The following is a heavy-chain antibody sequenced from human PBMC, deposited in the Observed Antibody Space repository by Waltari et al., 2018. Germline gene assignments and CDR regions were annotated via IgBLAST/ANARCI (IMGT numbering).Heavy chain of an antibody. J-gene: IGHJ6*02. V-gene: IGHV3-53*01. CDR2: IYVGGRT. CDR3: ARTPGSSGWVYQYYGMDV. Sequence: EVQLVESGGGLISPGGSLRLSCAVSGVHIHTVYMNWVRQAPGDGLEWVSVIYVGGRTFYAESVRGRFTISRDSSTNSVFLQMNSLRAEDTAVYYCARTPGSSGWVYQYYGMDVWGQGTTVTVSS. D-gene: IGHD6-19*01. CDR1: GVHIHTVY.